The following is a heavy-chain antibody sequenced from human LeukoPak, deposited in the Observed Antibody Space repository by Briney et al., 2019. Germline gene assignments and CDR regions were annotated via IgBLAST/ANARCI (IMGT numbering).Heavy chain of an antibody. V-gene: IGHV4-30-4*01. CDR1: GGSISSGDYY. Sequence: YPSQTLSLTCTVSGGSISSGDYYWSWIRQPPGKGLEWIGYIYYSGSTYYNPSLKSRVTISVDTSKNQFSLKLSSVTAADTAVYYCARDRIAVAGAFDIWAKGQWSPSLQ. CDR3: ARDRIAVAGAFDI. D-gene: IGHD6-19*01. CDR2: IYYSGST. J-gene: IGHJ3*02.